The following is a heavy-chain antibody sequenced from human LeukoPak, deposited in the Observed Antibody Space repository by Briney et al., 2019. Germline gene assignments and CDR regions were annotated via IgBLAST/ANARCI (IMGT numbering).Heavy chain of an antibody. Sequence: GRSLRLSCAATGFTFDDYAMHWVRQAPGKGLEWVSGISWNSGSIGYADSVKGRFTISRDNAKNSLYLQMNSLRAEDTALYYCAKALRFFEWFVDYWGQGTLVTVSS. CDR3: AKALRFFEWFVDY. CDR2: ISWNSGSI. CDR1: GFTFDDYA. V-gene: IGHV3-9*01. J-gene: IGHJ4*02. D-gene: IGHD3-3*01.